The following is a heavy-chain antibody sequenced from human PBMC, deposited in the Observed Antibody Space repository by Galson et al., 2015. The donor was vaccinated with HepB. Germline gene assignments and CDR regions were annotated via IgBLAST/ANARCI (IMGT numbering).Heavy chain of an antibody. D-gene: IGHD3-10*01. V-gene: IGHV3-48*01. J-gene: IGHJ4*02. Sequence: SLRLSCAASGFTFSTYNMNWVRQAPGKGLEWVSYISSTTTTVYYADSVKGRFVISRDNAKKSLYLQMNSLRAEDTAVYYCARDYDYGSGSFVDYWGQGTLVTVSS. CDR3: ARDYDYGSGSFVDY. CDR1: GFTFSTYN. CDR2: ISSTTTTV.